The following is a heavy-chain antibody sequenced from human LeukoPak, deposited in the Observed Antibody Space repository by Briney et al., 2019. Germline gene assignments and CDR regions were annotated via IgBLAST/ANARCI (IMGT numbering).Heavy chain of an antibody. J-gene: IGHJ4*02. V-gene: IGHV1-8*01. CDR2: MNPNSGNT. CDR1: GYTFTSYD. Sequence: ASVKVSCKASGYTFTSYDINWVRQATGQGLGWMGWMNPNSGNTGYAQKFQGRVTITRNTSISTAYMELSSLRSEDTAVYYCASSITMVRGVIDTGDDYWGQGTLVTVSS. CDR3: ASSITMVRGVIDTGDDY. D-gene: IGHD3-10*01.